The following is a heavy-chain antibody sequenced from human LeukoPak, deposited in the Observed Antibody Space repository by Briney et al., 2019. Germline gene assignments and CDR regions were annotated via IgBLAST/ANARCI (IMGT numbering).Heavy chain of an antibody. CDR1: GFTISTYG. CDR2: ISGGTT. CDR3: AKSVYHSGNY. V-gene: IGHV3-23*01. Sequence: LPGGSLRLSCAASGFTISTYGMSWVRQAPGKGLEWVSSISGGTTYYADSVKGRFTISRDNPKNTVSLQVNSLRAEDTAVYYCAKSVYHSGNYWGQGTLVTVSS. D-gene: IGHD3-10*01. J-gene: IGHJ4*02.